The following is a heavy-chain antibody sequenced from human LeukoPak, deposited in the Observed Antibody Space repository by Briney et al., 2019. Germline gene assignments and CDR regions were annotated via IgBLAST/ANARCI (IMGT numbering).Heavy chain of an antibody. D-gene: IGHD1-26*01. J-gene: IGHJ4*02. Sequence: GGSLRLSCAASGVTFSSYEMNWVRQAPGKGLEWVSYISSSGSTIYYADSVKGRFTISRDNAKNSLYLQMNSLRAEDTAVYYCARAGIVGDIDYWGQGTLVTVSS. CDR3: ARAGIVGDIDY. V-gene: IGHV3-48*03. CDR1: GVTFSSYE. CDR2: ISSSGSTI.